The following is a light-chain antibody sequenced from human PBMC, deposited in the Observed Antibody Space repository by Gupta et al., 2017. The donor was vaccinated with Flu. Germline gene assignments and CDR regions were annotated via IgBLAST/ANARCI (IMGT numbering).Light chain of an antibody. CDR3: QQTDSTPYT. V-gene: IGKV1-39*01. J-gene: IGKJ2*01. CDR1: QPISGF. CDR2: VAS. Sequence: DIRMTQSPSSLSVSIGDRITITCRTNQPISGFLNWYQHKPGKAPKLLIYVASTLQSGVPSRFSGSGTGTDFTLTISSLQPEDFATYYCQQTDSTPYTFGQGTRLEIK.